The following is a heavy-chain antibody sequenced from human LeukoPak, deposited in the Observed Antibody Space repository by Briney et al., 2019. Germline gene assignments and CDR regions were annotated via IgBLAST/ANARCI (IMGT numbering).Heavy chain of an antibody. CDR2: IKQDGGEK. Sequence: PGGSLRLSCAASGFTFSGYWMSWVRQAPGKGLEWVAKIKQDGGEKYYVDSVRGRFTISRDNAKNSLYLQMNSLRAEDTAVYYCARDLPPGSSGWYLGYWGQGTLVTVSP. CDR1: GFTFSGYW. CDR3: ARDLPPGSSGWYLGY. V-gene: IGHV3-7*01. D-gene: IGHD6-19*01. J-gene: IGHJ4*02.